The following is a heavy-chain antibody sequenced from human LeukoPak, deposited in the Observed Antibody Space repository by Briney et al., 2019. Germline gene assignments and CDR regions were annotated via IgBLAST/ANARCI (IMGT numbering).Heavy chain of an antibody. Sequence: GSLRIPCAAPGFPFSKALISWVRPAPGKGLEWVANMNGDGSEKDYVDSVKGRFTISRDNARKSLYLQMSSLRAEDTAVYYCATYSHWVAGDVWGQGTTVTVSS. V-gene: IGHV3-7*01. CDR3: ATYSHWVAGDV. D-gene: IGHD3-16*01. CDR1: GFPFSKAL. CDR2: MNGDGSEK. J-gene: IGHJ6*02.